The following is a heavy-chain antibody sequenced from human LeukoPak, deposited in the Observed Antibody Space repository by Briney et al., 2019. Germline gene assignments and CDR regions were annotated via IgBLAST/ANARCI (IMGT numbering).Heavy chain of an antibody. V-gene: IGHV3-23*01. Sequence: GGSLRVSCAASGFTFSSYAMGWVRQAPGKGLERVSAISGSGGTTYYAESVKGRFTISRDNSKNTLYLQMNTLRAEDTALYYCAKVKGGSSWQYYFHYWGQGTLVTVSS. D-gene: IGHD6-13*01. CDR3: AKVKGGSSWQYYFHY. CDR2: ISGSGGTT. J-gene: IGHJ4*02. CDR1: GFTFSSYA.